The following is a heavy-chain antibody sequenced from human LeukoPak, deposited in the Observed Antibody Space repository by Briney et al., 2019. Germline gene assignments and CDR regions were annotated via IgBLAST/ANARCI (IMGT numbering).Heavy chain of an antibody. CDR1: GFTFNSYD. J-gene: IGHJ6*02. CDR2: IGTAGDT. V-gene: IGHV3-13*01. CDR3: ARGYYYYGMDV. Sequence: GGSLRLSCAASGFTFNSYDMHWVRQATGKGLEWVSAIGTAGDTYYPGSVKGRFTISRENAKNSLYLQMNSLRAGDTAVYYCARGYYYYGMDVWGQGTTVTVSS.